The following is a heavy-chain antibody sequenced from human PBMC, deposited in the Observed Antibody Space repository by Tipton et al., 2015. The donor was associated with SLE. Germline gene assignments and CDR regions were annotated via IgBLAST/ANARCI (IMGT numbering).Heavy chain of an antibody. CDR2: IFFDGTNK. CDR3: ARDPTIYYDFWSGHTTLDP. J-gene: IGHJ5*02. CDR1: AFTFNDYG. D-gene: IGHD3-3*01. Sequence: SLRLSCAASAFTFNDYGMHWIRQAPGKGLEWVAMIFFDGTNKYYADSVKGRFTISRDNSKNTLYLQMTNLRAEDTAVYYCARDPTIYYDFWSGHTTLDPWGQGTLVTVSS. V-gene: IGHV3-33*01.